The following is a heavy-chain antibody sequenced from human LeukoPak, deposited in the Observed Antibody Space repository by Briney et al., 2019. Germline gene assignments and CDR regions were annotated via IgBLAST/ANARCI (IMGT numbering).Heavy chain of an antibody. CDR3: ATVRVERDGYSAGFDF. D-gene: IGHD5-24*01. V-gene: IGHV4-34*01. CDR1: GGSFSGYY. CDR2: ISYSGST. Sequence: SETLSLTCAVYGGSFSGYYWSWIRQPPGKGLEWIGDISYSGSTIYNPSLKSRVTISVDTSKNQFSLKLSSVTAADTAVYYCATVRVERDGYSAGFDFWGQGTLVTVSS. J-gene: IGHJ4*02.